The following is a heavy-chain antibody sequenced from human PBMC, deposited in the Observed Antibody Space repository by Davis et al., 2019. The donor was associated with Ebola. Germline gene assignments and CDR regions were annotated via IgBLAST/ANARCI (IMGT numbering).Heavy chain of an antibody. CDR3: ARRITIFGVVLDY. V-gene: IGHV3-21*01. Sequence: GGSLRLSCAASGFTFSSYSMNWVRQAPGKGLEWVSSISSSSSYIYYADSVKGRFTISRDNAKNSLYLQMNSLRAEDTAVYYCARRITIFGVVLDYWGQGTLVTVSS. J-gene: IGHJ4*02. CDR2: ISSSSSYI. D-gene: IGHD3-3*01. CDR1: GFTFSSYS.